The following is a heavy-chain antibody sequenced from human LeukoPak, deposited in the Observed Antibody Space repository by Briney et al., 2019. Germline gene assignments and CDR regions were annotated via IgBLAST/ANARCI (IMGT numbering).Heavy chain of an antibody. CDR1: GFTFSTYW. V-gene: IGHV3-23*01. D-gene: IGHD3-9*01. CDR3: AKSDDILTGYPYGMDV. J-gene: IGHJ6*04. CDR2: ISGSGGNT. Sequence: GGSLRLSCAASGFTFSTYWMSWVRQAPGKGLEWVSAISGSGGNTYYADSVKGRFTISRDNSKNTLYLQMNSLRAEDTAVYYCAKSDDILTGYPYGMDVWGKGTTVTVSS.